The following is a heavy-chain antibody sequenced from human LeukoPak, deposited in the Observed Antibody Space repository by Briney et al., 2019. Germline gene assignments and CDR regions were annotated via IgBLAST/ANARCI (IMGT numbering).Heavy chain of an antibody. CDR2: ISSSSSYI. J-gene: IGHJ4*02. D-gene: IGHD6-6*01. V-gene: IGHV3-21*01. Sequence: GRSLRLSCAASGFTFSSYSMNWVRQAPGKGLEWVSSISSSSSYIYYADSVKGRFTISRDNAKNSLYLQMSSLRAEDTAVYYCARDAVYSSSSEGDYWGQGTLVTVSS. CDR1: GFTFSSYS. CDR3: ARDAVYSSSSEGDY.